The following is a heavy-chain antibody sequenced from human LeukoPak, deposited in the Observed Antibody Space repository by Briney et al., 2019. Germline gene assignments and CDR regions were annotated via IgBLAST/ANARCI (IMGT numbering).Heavy chain of an antibody. Sequence: ASVKVSCKASGYTFTSYGISWVRQAPGQGLEWMGWISAYNGNTNYARKLQGRVTMTTDTSTSTAYMELRSLGSDDTAVYYCARDRTTFGYYNWFDPWGQGTLVTVSS. CDR2: ISAYNGNT. V-gene: IGHV1-18*01. CDR1: GYTFTSYG. D-gene: IGHD1/OR15-1a*01. CDR3: ARDRTTFGYYNWFDP. J-gene: IGHJ5*02.